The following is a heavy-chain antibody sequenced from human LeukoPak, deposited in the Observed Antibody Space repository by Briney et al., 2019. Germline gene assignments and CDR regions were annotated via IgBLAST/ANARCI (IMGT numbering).Heavy chain of an antibody. CDR1: GGSISDSTCY. J-gene: IGHJ3*02. CDR3: ASLSDYAHAFDI. D-gene: IGHD5-12*01. CDR2: IYYSGNT. V-gene: IGHV4-39*07. Sequence: SETLSLTCTVSGGSISDSTCYWGWIRQPPGKGLEWIGSIYYSGNTYYNPSLKSRLTISVDTSKNQFSLKLSSVTAADTAVYYCASLSDYAHAFDIWGQGTMVTVSS.